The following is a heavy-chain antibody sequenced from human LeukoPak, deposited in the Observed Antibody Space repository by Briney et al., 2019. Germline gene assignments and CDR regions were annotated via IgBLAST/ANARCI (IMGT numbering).Heavy chain of an antibody. CDR1: GYTFTIYG. Sequence: ASVKVSCKASGYTFTIYGISWVRQAPGQGLEWMGWISAYNGNTNYAQKLQGRVTMTTDTSTSTAYMELRSLRSDDTAVYYCARQDYDFWSGYHNYFDYWGQGTLVTVSS. D-gene: IGHD3-3*01. J-gene: IGHJ4*02. CDR3: ARQDYDFWSGYHNYFDY. CDR2: ISAYNGNT. V-gene: IGHV1-18*01.